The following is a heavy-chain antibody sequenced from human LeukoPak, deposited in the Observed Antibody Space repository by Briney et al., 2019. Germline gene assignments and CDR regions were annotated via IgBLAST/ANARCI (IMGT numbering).Heavy chain of an antibody. J-gene: IGHJ6*03. D-gene: IGHD1-26*01. V-gene: IGHV4-4*09. CDR3: ARSPSGSYKNYYYYMDV. CDR1: GGSISSYY. Sequence: PSETLSLTCTVSGGSISSYYWRWIRQPPGKGLEWLGYIYTSGSNNYNPSLKSRVTISVDTSQNQFSLKLSSVTAADTAVYYCARSPSGSYKNYYYYMDVWGKGTTVTVSS. CDR2: IYTSGSN.